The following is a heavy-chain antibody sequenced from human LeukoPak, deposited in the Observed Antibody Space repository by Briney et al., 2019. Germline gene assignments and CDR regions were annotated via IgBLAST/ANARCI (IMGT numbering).Heavy chain of an antibody. CDR1: GYTFTGYH. J-gene: IGHJ4*02. CDR3: ARGWAFDFAGYYFALGY. D-gene: IGHD3-22*01. V-gene: IGHV1-2*02. CDR2: ISPKSGGT. Sequence: ASVKVSCKASGYTFTGYHMHWVRQAPGQGLEWMGWISPKSGGTNYTQKFQGRVTMTRDTAISTAYMELRRLTSDDTAVYYCARGWAFDFAGYYFALGYWGQGTLVTVSS.